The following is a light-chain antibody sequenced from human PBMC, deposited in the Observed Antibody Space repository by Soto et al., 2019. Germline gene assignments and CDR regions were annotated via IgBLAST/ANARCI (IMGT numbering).Light chain of an antibody. Sequence: QSALTQPASLSGSPGQSMAISCTRASNDIGGYNLVSWYQQHPGKAPKLIIYEASERPSGVSDRFSGSRSGTTASLTISTRQAEDEADYFCCSFAGGATFVFGGGTKLTVL. V-gene: IGLV2-23*02. CDR3: CSFAGGATFV. J-gene: IGLJ2*01. CDR1: SNDIGGYNL. CDR2: EAS.